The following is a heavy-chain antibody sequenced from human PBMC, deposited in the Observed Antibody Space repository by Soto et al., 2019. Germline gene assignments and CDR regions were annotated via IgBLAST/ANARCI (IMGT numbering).Heavy chain of an antibody. Sequence: ASVKVSCKASGYTFTSYDINWVRQATGQGLEWMGWMNPNSGNTGYAQKFQGRVTMTRNTSISTAYMELSSLRSEDTAVYYCARGFTLRSQKSRRGYYYYYMDVWGKGTTVTVSS. CDR2: MNPNSGNT. D-gene: IGHD6-6*01. CDR3: ARGFTLRSQKSRRGYYYYYMDV. J-gene: IGHJ6*03. V-gene: IGHV1-8*01. CDR1: GYTFTSYD.